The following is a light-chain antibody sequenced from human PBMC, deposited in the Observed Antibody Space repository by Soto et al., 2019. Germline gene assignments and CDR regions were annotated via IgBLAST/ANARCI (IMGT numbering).Light chain of an antibody. CDR3: QQRSNWPIT. V-gene: IGKV3D-20*02. J-gene: IGKJ5*01. CDR2: DAS. CDR1: QSISSTY. Sequence: EIVLTQSPGTLSLSPGERASLSCRASQSISSTYLAWYQQKPGQAPRLLIYDASNRATGIPARFSGSGPGTDFTLTISSLEPEDFAVYYCQQRSNWPITFGQGTRLEI.